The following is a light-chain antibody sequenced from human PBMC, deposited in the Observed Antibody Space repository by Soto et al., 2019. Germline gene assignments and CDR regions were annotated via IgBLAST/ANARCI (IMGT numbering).Light chain of an antibody. V-gene: IGKV1-33*01. CDR2: DAS. J-gene: IGKJ3*01. CDR1: QNINIY. CDR3: QPYDDLPFT. Sequence: DIQMTQSPSSLSASVGDRVTITCQASQNINIYLNWYQQSPGRAPKLLIYDASSLEKGVPTSFSGTGSETHFTLTISSLQPEDIATYYCQPYDDLPFTFRPGTKVDIK.